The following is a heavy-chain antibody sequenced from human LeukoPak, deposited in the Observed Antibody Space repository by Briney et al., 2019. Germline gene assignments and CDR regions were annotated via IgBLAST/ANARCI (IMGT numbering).Heavy chain of an antibody. J-gene: IGHJ4*02. Sequence: SETLPLTCAVYGGSFSGYYWSWIRQPPGKGLEWIGEINHSGSTNYNPSLKSRVTISVDTSKNQFSLKLSSVTAADTAVYYCARGPRSPSIVVVIASRFDYWGQGTLVTVSS. V-gene: IGHV4-34*01. CDR3: ARGPRSPSIVVVIASRFDY. CDR1: GGSFSGYY. CDR2: INHSGST. D-gene: IGHD2-21*01.